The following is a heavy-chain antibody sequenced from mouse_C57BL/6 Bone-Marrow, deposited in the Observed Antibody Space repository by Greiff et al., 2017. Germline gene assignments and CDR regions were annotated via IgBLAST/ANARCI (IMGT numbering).Heavy chain of an antibody. V-gene: IGHV14-4*01. D-gene: IGHD2-1*01. CDR3: TRDLLRHAMDY. CDR1: GFNIKDDY. J-gene: IGHJ4*01. Sequence: VQLQQSGAELVRPGASVKLSCTASGFNIKDDYMHWVKQRPEQGLEWIGWIDPENGDTEYASKFQGKATITADTSSNTAYLQLSSLTSEDTAVYYCTRDLLRHAMDYWGQGTSVTVSS. CDR2: IDPENGDT.